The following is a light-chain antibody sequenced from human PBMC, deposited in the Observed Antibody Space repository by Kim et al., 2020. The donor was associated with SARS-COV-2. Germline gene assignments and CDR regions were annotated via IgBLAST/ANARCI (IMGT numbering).Light chain of an antibody. CDR1: QSISRN. Sequence: EIVMTQSPATLSVSPGERATLSCRASQSISRNLAWYQHKPGQAPRLLIYDASTRATGIPARFSGSGSGTEFTLTIGSLQSEDFAFYYCQQYDNWPRTFGQGTKVDIK. CDR3: QQYDNWPRT. CDR2: DAS. V-gene: IGKV3-15*01. J-gene: IGKJ1*01.